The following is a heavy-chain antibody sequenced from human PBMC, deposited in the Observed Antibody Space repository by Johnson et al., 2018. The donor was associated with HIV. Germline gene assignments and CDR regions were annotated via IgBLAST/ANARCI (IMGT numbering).Heavy chain of an antibody. V-gene: IGHV3-7*04. CDR1: GLSFSKAW. D-gene: IGHD4-17*01. J-gene: IGHJ3*02. CDR3: ARHYGWGDHWDAFDI. CDR2: IRQEGSEK. Sequence: MQLVESGGGLVQPGGSLRLSCAVYGLSFSKAWMTWVRQAPGKGLEWVASIRQEGSEKYYVDSVKGRFTISRDNAKNSLYLQVNSLRAEDTAVYYCARHYGWGDHWDAFDIWGQGTMVTVSS.